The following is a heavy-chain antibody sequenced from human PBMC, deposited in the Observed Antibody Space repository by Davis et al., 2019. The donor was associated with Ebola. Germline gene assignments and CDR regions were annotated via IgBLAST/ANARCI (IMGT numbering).Heavy chain of an antibody. CDR2: SENKASKYTP. J-gene: IGHJ4*02. D-gene: IGHD6-25*01. CDR1: GFTFSDHY. V-gene: IGHV3-72*01. Sequence: PGGSLRLSCVVSGFTFSDHYMDWVRQAPGKGLEWIGRSENKASKYTPYYAASVAGRFIISSDDSKNSLYLHMSSLKTEDTAVYYCARRPEEYTTGWQDYWGQGTLVTVSS. CDR3: ARRPEEYTTGWQDY.